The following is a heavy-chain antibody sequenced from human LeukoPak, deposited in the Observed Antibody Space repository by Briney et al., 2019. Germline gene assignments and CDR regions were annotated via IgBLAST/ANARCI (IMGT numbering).Heavy chain of an antibody. CDR1: GYTFTSYG. CDR2: IIPIFGTA. D-gene: IGHD3-22*01. J-gene: IGHJ1*01. Sequence: SVKVSCKASGYTFTSYGISWVRQAPGQGLEWMGGIIPIFGTANYAQKLQGRVTITADESTSTAYMELSSLRSEDTAVYYCAREPAEYYDSSGYHREYFQHWGQGTLVTVSP. V-gene: IGHV1-69*13. CDR3: AREPAEYYDSSGYHREYFQH.